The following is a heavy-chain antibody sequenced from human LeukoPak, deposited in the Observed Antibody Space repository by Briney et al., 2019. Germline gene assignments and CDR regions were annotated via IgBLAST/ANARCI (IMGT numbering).Heavy chain of an antibody. J-gene: IGHJ6*02. CDR2: INHNGYVN. D-gene: IGHD3-16*01. CDR3: ARGGGLDV. V-gene: IGHV3-7*03. Sequence: GGSLRLSCAASGFTFSSYWMNWARQAPGKGLEWVASINHNGYVNYYVDSVKGRFTISRDNAKNSLYLQMSNLRAEDTAVYFCARGGGLDVWGQGATVTVSS. CDR1: GFTFSSYW.